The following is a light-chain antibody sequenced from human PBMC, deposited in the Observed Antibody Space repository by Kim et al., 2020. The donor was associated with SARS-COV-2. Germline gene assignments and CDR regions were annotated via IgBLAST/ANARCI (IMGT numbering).Light chain of an antibody. Sequence: APGKTARITCGGNNIGSKSVHWYPQKPGQAPVLVIYYDSDRPSGIPERFSGSDSGNTATLTISRVEAGDEADYYCQVWDSSSDHRVFGGGTKLTVL. CDR2: YDS. V-gene: IGLV3-21*04. CDR3: QVWDSSSDHRV. CDR1: NIGSKS. J-gene: IGLJ3*02.